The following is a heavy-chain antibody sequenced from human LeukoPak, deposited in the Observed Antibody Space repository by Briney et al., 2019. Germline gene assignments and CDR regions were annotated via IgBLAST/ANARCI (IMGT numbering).Heavy chain of an antibody. Sequence: ASVKVSCKASGGTFSSYAISWVRQAPGQGLEWMGGIIPIFGTANYAQKFQGRVTITTDESTSTAYMELSSLRSEDTAVYYCARGLLGLRPRYYYYYTDVWGKGTTVTVSS. V-gene: IGHV1-69*05. D-gene: IGHD2/OR15-2a*01. J-gene: IGHJ6*03. CDR2: IIPIFGTA. CDR3: ARGLLGLRPRYYYYYTDV. CDR1: GGTFSSYA.